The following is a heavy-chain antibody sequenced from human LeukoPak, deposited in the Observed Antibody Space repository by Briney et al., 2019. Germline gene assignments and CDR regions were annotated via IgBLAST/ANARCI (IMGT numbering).Heavy chain of an antibody. D-gene: IGHD3-16*02. CDR3: AKDVTGYDYVWGSYLFDY. V-gene: IGHV3-23*01. J-gene: IGHJ4*02. CDR1: GFTFSSYA. CDR2: ISGSGGST. Sequence: GGSLRLSCAASGFTFSSYAMSWVRQAPGKGLEWVSAISGSGGSTYYADSVKGRFTISRDNSKNTLYLQMNSLRAEDTAVYYCAKDVTGYDYVWGSYLFDYWGQGTLVTVSS.